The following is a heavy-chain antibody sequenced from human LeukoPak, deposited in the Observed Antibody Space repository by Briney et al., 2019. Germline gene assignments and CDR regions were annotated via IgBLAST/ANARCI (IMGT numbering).Heavy chain of an antibody. CDR3: ARVRIAVAVSAFDI. CDR1: GFTFSSHC. D-gene: IGHD6-19*01. J-gene: IGHJ3*02. V-gene: IGHV3-7*01. Sequence: GGSLRLSCEASGFTFSSHCMSWVRQAPGKGLEWVANIKQDGSEKYYVDSVKGRFTISRDNAKNSLYLQMSILRAADTAVHYCARVRIAVAVSAFDIRGQGTMVTVSS. CDR2: IKQDGSEK.